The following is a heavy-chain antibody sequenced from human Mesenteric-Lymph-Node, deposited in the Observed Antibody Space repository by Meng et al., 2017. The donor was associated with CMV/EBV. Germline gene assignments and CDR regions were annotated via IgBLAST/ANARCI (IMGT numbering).Heavy chain of an antibody. D-gene: IGHD1-7*01. CDR3: ARLQTADINYFDT. J-gene: IGHJ5*02. CDR1: GDSIRSGDSL. V-gene: IGHV4-30-4*08. CDR2: IYYSGTT. Sequence: SETLSLTCTVSGDSIRSGDSLWSWIRQPPGKGLEWIGYIYYSGTTYYNPSLKSRLSISVDTSNNQFSLILTSVTAADTAVYYCARLQTADINYFDTWGQGALVTVSS.